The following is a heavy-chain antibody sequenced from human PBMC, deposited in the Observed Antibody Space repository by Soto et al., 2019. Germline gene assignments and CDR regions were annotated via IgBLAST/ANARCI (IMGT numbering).Heavy chain of an antibody. V-gene: IGHV3-73*01. CDR2: IRSKANSYAT. CDR1: GFTFSGSA. CDR3: TRRGLNDYVWGSYPFDY. Sequence: QLGGSLRLSCAASGFTFSGSAMHWVRQASGKGLEWVGRIRSKANSYATAYAASVKGRFTISRDDSKNTAYLQMNSLKTEDTAVYYCTRRGLNDYVWGSYPFDYWGQGTLVTVSS. J-gene: IGHJ4*02. D-gene: IGHD3-16*02.